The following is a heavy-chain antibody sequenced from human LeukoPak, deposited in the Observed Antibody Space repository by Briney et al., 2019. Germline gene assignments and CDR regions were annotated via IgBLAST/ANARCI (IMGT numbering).Heavy chain of an antibody. CDR2: INPNSGGT. Sequence: ASVKVSCKASGYTFTGYYMQWVRQAPGQGLERMGWINPNSGGTNYAQKFQGRITMTRDTSISTAYMELNRLTSDDTAVYYCASVRSSASYHDAFDYWGQGTQVTVSS. CDR3: ASVRSSASYHDAFDY. J-gene: IGHJ4*02. V-gene: IGHV1-2*02. D-gene: IGHD3-22*01. CDR1: GYTFTGYY.